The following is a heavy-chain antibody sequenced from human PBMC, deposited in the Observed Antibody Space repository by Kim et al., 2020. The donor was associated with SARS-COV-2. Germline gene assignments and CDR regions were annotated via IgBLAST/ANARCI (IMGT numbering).Heavy chain of an antibody. V-gene: IGHV4-30-4*01. Sequence: SETLSLTCTVSGGSISSGDYYWSWIRQPPGKGLEWIGYIYYSGSTYYNPFLKSRVTISVDTSKNQFSLKLSSVTAADTAVYYCARDRYSVYYYYGMDVWGQGTTVTVSS. CDR3: ARDRYSVYYYYGMDV. J-gene: IGHJ6*02. D-gene: IGHD3-16*02. CDR1: GGSISSGDYY. CDR2: IYYSGST.